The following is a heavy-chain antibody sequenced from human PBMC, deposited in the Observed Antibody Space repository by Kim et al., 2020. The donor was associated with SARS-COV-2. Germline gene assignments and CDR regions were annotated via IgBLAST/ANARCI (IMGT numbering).Heavy chain of an antibody. CDR3: ARVPGDTAMAVDY. Sequence: SETLSLTCTVSGGSISSYYWSWIRQPPGKGLEWIGYIYYSGSTNYNPSLKSRVTISVDTSKNQFSLKLSSVTAADTAVYYCARVPGDTAMAVDYWGQGTLVTVSS. V-gene: IGHV4-59*01. CDR2: IYYSGST. J-gene: IGHJ4*02. D-gene: IGHD5-18*01. CDR1: GGSISSYY.